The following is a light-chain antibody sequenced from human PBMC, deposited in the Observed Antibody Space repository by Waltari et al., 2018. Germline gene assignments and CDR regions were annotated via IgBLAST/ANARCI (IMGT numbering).Light chain of an antibody. CDR1: SPIPFY. CDR2: RKN. V-gene: IGLV3-19*01. J-gene: IGLJ2*01. CDR3: SSRDIDGKHWL. Sequence: SSDLTTEPAVSVALGQPVNITTLGGSPIPFYVARYHQAPRQAPRLVIYRKNERPSGIPGRFSASYSGDTSSLIITGAQTEDEGHYYCSSRDIDGKHWLFGGGTMLTV.